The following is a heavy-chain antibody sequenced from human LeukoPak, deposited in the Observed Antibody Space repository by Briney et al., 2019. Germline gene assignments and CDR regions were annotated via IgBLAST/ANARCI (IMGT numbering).Heavy chain of an antibody. CDR1: GGSISSDDYY. CDR3: ARVGRIVGAAQDAFDI. D-gene: IGHD1-26*01. V-gene: IGHV4-30-4*08. CDR2: IYYSGST. J-gene: IGHJ3*02. Sequence: ASETLSLTCTVSGGSISSDDYYWSWIRQPPGKGLEWIGYIYYSGSTYYNPSLQSRVTISVDTSKNQFSLKLSSVIAADTAVYYCARVGRIVGAAQDAFDIWGQGTMVTVSS.